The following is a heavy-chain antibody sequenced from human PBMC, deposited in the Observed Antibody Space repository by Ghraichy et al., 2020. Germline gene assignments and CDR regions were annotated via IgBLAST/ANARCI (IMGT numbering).Heavy chain of an antibody. V-gene: IGHV4-61*08. CDR3: ARDRGSCTGTRCHEFDY. CDR2: KFYSGSS. J-gene: IGHJ4*02. Sequence: SETLSLTCTVSGDSVSNTAWAWSWIRQRPGKGLEWIGYKFYSGSSYYNPSLRSRASISIDTSKNQVSLEVTSLTPADTAVYFCARDRGSCTGTRCHEFDYWGQGIMVTVSS. D-gene: IGHD2-2*01. CDR1: GDSVSNTAWA.